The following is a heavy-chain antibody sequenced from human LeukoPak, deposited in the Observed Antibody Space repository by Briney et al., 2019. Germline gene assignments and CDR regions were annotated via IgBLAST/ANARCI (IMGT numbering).Heavy chain of an antibody. CDR3: AGDPSNTSGWKTWFNS. D-gene: IGHD6-19*01. Sequence: VTSVKVSCKASGFIFTKYGISWVRQAPGQGLEWVGWISGYNGDTNYAQKLQGRVTMTTDTSTSTAYMELRSLRSDDTAVYYCAGDPSNTSGWKTWFNSWGQGTLVTVSS. V-gene: IGHV1-18*01. CDR1: GFIFTKYG. CDR2: ISGYNGDT. J-gene: IGHJ5*01.